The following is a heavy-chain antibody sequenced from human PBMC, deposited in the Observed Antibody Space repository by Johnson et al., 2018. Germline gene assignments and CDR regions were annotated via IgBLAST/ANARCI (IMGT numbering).Heavy chain of an antibody. CDR3: ARHGVRDGYDAFDI. D-gene: IGHD5-24*01. CDR1: GFTFSSFG. V-gene: IGHV3-48*02. CDR2: ISGSGNII. J-gene: IGHJ3*02. Sequence: VQLVESGGGLVKPGGSLRLSCTASGFTFSSFGMNWVRQAPGKGLEWVSYISGSGNIIFYADSVKGRFTVSRDDAKNSLYLQMNSLRDEETAGFYCARHGVRDGYDAFDIWGQGTVVTVSS.